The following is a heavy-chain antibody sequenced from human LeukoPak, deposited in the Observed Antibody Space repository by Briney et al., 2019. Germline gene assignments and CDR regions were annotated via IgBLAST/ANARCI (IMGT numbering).Heavy chain of an antibody. J-gene: IGHJ4*02. CDR1: GFTFSSYW. CDR2: IKQDGSEK. D-gene: IGHD3-9*01. Sequence: GGSLRLSCAASGFTFSSYWMSWVRQAPGKGLEWVANIKQDGSEKYYVDSVKGRFTISRDNAKNSLYLQMNSLRAEDTAVYYCARDLAPGPSPLKYWGQGTLVTVSS. V-gene: IGHV3-7*01. CDR3: ARDLAPGPSPLKY.